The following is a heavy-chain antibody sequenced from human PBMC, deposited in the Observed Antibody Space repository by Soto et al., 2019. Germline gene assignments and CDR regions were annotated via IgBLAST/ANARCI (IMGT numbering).Heavy chain of an antibody. V-gene: IGHV3-30*18. CDR3: AKDRGWSTADLDY. D-gene: IGHD3-10*01. Sequence: QVQLVESGGGVVQPGRSLRLSCAASGFTFSSFGMHWVRQVPGKGLEWVALISYDGSKKYYADSVKGRFTISRDKSKNTLYLQMNSLRVEDTAVYYCAKDRGWSTADLDYWGQGTLVTVS. CDR1: GFTFSSFG. CDR2: ISYDGSKK. J-gene: IGHJ4*02.